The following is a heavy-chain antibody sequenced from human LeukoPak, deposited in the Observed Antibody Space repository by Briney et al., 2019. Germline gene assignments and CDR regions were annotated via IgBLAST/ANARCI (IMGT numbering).Heavy chain of an antibody. D-gene: IGHD3-10*01. J-gene: IGHJ4*02. Sequence: GASVKVSCKASRYTFTSYDINGVRQATGQGLEWMGWMNPNSGNTGYAQKFQGRITMTRNTSISTAYMELSSLRSEDTAVYYCARVLWFGELSSYYWGQGTLVTVSS. CDR3: ARVLWFGELSSYY. CDR2: MNPNSGNT. CDR1: RYTFTSYD. V-gene: IGHV1-8*01.